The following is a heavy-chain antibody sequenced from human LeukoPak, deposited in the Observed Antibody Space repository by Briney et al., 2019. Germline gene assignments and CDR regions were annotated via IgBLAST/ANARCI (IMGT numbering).Heavy chain of an antibody. CDR3: ALNRGSGWYFRY. CDR2: IYSGGTT. D-gene: IGHD6-19*01. Sequence: GGSLRLSCAASGFTVSSNYMSWVRQAPGKGLEWVSVIYSGGTTYYADSVKGRFTISRDNSKNTLYLQMNSLRAEDTAVYYCALNRGSGWYFRYWGQGTLVTVSS. J-gene: IGHJ4*02. CDR1: GFTVSSNY. V-gene: IGHV3-53*05.